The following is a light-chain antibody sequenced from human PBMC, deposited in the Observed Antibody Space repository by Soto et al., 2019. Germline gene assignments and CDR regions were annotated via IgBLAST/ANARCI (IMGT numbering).Light chain of an antibody. CDR1: SSDVGAYNY. J-gene: IGLJ2*01. CDR3: SSYSGAYTLVV. Sequence: QSLLTQPPSASGSPGQSVTISCTGTSSDVGAYNYVSWYQQHPGKAPRLVIYEVTKRPSGVPERFSGSKSGNTASLTVSALQADDEADYYCSSYSGAYTLVVFGGGTKLTVL. CDR2: EVT. V-gene: IGLV2-8*01.